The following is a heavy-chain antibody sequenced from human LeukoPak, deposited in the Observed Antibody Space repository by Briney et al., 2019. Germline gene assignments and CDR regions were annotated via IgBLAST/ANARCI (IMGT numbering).Heavy chain of an antibody. V-gene: IGHV1-24*01. CDR2: FDPEDDEI. CDR3: AALYGSGLNPDY. J-gene: IGHJ4*02. D-gene: IGHD3-10*01. CDR1: GYTLTELA. Sequence: ASVKVSCKVSGYTLTELAMYWVRQAPGKGLEWMGGFDPEDDEIIYAQKFQGRVTMTEDTSTDTAYMELSSLRSEDTAVYYCAALYGSGLNPDYWGQGTLVTVSS.